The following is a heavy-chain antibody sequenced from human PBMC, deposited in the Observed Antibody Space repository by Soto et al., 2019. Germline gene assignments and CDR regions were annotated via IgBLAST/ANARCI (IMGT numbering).Heavy chain of an antibody. CDR2: INPNSGGT. CDR3: ARSSGSYSYYDMDV. D-gene: IGHD1-26*01. J-gene: IGHJ6*02. V-gene: IGHV1-2*02. CDR1: GYTFTGYY. Sequence: QVQLVQSGAEVKKPGASVKFSCKASGYTFTGYYMHWVRQAPGQGLEWMGWINPNSGGTNYAQKFQGRVTTTRNTSISTAYMELSRLRSDDTAVYYCARSSGSYSYYDMDVWGQGTTVTVSS.